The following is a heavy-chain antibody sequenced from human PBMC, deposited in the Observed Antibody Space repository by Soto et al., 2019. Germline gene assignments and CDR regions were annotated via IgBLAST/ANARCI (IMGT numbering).Heavy chain of an antibody. D-gene: IGHD2-21*02. CDR3: ARDLWGYCGTDCYPLDV. J-gene: IGHJ6*02. CDR1: GGSISGYY. CDR2: MYNTGST. Sequence: QVQLQESGPGLVKPSETLSLTCTVSGGSISGYYWSWIRQPPGKGLEWIGYMYNTGSTVHNPPFKGQSTLSGTTSKNQFSLKLNSVTAADTAVYYCARDLWGYCGTDCYPLDVWGQGTTVTVSS. V-gene: IGHV4-59*01.